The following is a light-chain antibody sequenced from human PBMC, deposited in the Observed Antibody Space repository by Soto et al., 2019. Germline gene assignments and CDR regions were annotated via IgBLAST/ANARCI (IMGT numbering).Light chain of an antibody. Sequence: DIQMTQSPSSLSASVGDRVTITCRASQGISKYLAWSQQKPGKVPKLLIYAASTLQSGVPSRVSGNGSGTDFTLTLSSMQPEDVAAYDCKMYNSAPYTFGQGTKLEIK. CDR2: AAS. CDR1: QGISKY. J-gene: IGKJ2*01. V-gene: IGKV1-27*01. CDR3: KMYNSAPYT.